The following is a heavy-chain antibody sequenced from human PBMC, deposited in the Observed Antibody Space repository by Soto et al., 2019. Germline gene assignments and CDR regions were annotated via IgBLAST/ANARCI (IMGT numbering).Heavy chain of an antibody. CDR2: INAGNGNT. J-gene: IGHJ4*02. V-gene: IGHV1-3*01. Sequence: ASVKVSCKASGYTFTSYAMHWVRQAPGQRLEWMGWINAGNGNTKYSQKFQGRVTITRDTSASTAYMELSSLRSEDTAVYYCARAPSYSMPIYYWGQGTLVTVSS. CDR1: GYTFTSYA. CDR3: ARAPSYSMPIYY. D-gene: IGHD1-26*01.